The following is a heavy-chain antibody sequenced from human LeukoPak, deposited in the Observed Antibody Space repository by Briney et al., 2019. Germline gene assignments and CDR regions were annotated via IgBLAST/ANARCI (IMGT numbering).Heavy chain of an antibody. D-gene: IGHD3-10*01. CDR3: ARGVWHYYESENYYLNWFDP. J-gene: IGHJ5*02. CDR1: GYTFTSYY. V-gene: IGHV1-8*02. Sequence: GASVKVSCKASGYTFTSYYMHWVRQATGQGLEWMGWMNPNSGNTGYAQKFQGRVTMTRNTSISTAYMELSSLRSEDTAVYYCARGVWHYYESENYYLNWFDPWGQGTLVTVSS. CDR2: MNPNSGNT.